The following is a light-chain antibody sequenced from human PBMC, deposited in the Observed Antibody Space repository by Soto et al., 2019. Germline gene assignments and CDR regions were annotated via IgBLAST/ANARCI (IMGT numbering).Light chain of an antibody. Sequence: QSVLTQPPSASGTPGQKVTISCSGSSSNIGSNAVNWYQQVPGTAPKLLIYSDDQRPSGVPDRFSGSKSGTSASLAISGLQSEDEADYICAAWNDNLNGPSYVFGTGTK. CDR1: SSNIGSNA. CDR2: SDD. J-gene: IGLJ1*01. CDR3: AAWNDNLNGPSYV. V-gene: IGLV1-44*01.